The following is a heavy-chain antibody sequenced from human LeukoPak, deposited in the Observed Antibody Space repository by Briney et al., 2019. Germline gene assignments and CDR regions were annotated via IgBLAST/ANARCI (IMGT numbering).Heavy chain of an antibody. CDR3: GPDAFDI. J-gene: IGHJ3*02. Sequence: SETLSLTCTVSGGSLSSSGYYWGGIRQPPGKGLEWIGNTYYSGRPYYNPSLKSRVTISVDTSKNQFSLKLSSVTAADTAVYYCGPDAFDIWGQGTMVTVSS. V-gene: IGHV4-39*01. CDR2: TYYSGRP. CDR1: GGSLSSSGYY.